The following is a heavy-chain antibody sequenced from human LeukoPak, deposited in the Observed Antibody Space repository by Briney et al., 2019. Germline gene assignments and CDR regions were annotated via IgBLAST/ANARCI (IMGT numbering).Heavy chain of an antibody. CDR2: IYSGGST. Sequence: GGSLRLSCAASGFTVSTSYMSWVRQPPGKVLQWVSVIYSGGSTFYADSVKDRFTISRDNSKNTLYLQMNSLRAEDTAVYYCAKGYSNGYGAWGQGTLVTVSS. V-gene: IGHV3-66*01. J-gene: IGHJ5*02. CDR3: AKGYSNGYGA. D-gene: IGHD6-19*01. CDR1: GFTVSTSY.